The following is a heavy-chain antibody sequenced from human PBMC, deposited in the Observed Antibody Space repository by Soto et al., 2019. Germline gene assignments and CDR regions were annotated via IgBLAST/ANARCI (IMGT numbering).Heavy chain of an antibody. Sequence: SETLSLTCTVSGGSISSSSYYWGWIRQPPGKGLEWIGSIYYSGSTYYNPSLKSRVTISVDTSKNQFSLKLSSVTAADTAGYYCASPYGGDGAEDVFDIWGQGTMVTVSS. V-gene: IGHV4-39*01. D-gene: IGHD4-17*01. CDR3: ASPYGGDGAEDVFDI. CDR2: IYYSGST. CDR1: GGSISSSSYY. J-gene: IGHJ3*02.